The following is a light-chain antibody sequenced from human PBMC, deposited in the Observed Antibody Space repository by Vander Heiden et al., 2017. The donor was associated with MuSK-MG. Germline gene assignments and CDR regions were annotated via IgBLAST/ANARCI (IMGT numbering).Light chain of an antibody. V-gene: IGKV1-27*01. CDR2: AAS. Sequence: DIQITPSPSSLSASVGDRVTITCRASQGISNYLAWYQQKPGKVPKLLIYAASTLQSGVPSRFSGSGSGTDFTLTISSLQPEDVATYYCQKYNSASLFTFGPGTKVDIK. CDR1: QGISNY. J-gene: IGKJ3*01. CDR3: QKYNSASLFT.